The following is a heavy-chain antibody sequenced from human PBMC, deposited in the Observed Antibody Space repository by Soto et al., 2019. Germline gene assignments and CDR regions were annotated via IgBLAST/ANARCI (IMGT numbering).Heavy chain of an antibody. D-gene: IGHD6-6*01. CDR1: GYTFTSYG. J-gene: IGHJ4*02. CDR3: ARDYRYSSSSYQSSY. CDR2: ISAYNGNT. Sequence: QVQLVQSGAEVKKPGASVKVSCKASGYTFTSYGISWVRQAPGQGLEWMGWISAYNGNTNYAQKLQGRVTMTTDTSTSTDYMELRSLRSDDTAVYYCARDYRYSSSSYQSSYWGQGTLATVSS. V-gene: IGHV1-18*01.